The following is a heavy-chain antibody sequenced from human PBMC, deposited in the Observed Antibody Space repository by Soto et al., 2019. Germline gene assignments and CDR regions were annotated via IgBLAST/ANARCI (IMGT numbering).Heavy chain of an antibody. CDR3: AKDQLITGASY. D-gene: IGHD1-20*01. CDR1: GFTFSSYA. V-gene: IGHV3-23*01. J-gene: IGHJ4*02. Sequence: GGSLRLSCAASGFTFSSYAMSWVRQAPGKGLEWVSAISGSGGSTYYADSAKGRFTISRDNSKNTLYLQMNSLRAEDTAVYYCAKDQLITGASYWGQGTLVTVSS. CDR2: ISGSGGST.